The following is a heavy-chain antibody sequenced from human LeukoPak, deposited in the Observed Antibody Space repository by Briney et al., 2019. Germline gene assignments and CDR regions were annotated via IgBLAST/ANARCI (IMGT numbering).Heavy chain of an antibody. CDR2: INHSGST. V-gene: IGHV4-34*01. Sequence: PSETLSLTCAVYGGSFSGYYWSWIRQPPGKGLEWIGEINHSGSTNYNPSLKSRVTISVDTSKNQFSLKLSSVTAADTAVYYCARDSGSYHGAFDIWGQGTMVTVSS. J-gene: IGHJ3*02. D-gene: IGHD1-26*01. CDR1: GGSFSGYY. CDR3: ARDSGSYHGAFDI.